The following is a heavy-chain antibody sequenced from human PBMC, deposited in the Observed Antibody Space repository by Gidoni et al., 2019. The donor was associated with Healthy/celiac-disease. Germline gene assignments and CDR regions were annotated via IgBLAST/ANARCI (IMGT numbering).Heavy chain of an antibody. Sequence: QVQLQESGHGLVKPSQTLSLTCTVSDVSISSGDYYWSWIRQHPGKCLEWIGYIYYSGRTYYNPSLKRLFTISVDTSKNQFSLQLSSVTAADTAVYYCARTSSSLWGNWFDPWGQGTLVTVSS. CDR1: DVSISSGDYY. CDR3: ARTSSSLWGNWFDP. CDR2: IYYSGRT. J-gene: IGHJ5*02. D-gene: IGHD6-13*01. V-gene: IGHV4-31*01.